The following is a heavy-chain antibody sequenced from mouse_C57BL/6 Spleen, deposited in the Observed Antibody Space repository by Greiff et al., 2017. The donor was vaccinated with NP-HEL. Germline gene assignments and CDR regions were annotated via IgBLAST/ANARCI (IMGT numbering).Heavy chain of an antibody. V-gene: IGHV1-81*01. CDR2: IYPRSGNT. D-gene: IGHD2-3*01. J-gene: IGHJ4*01. Sequence: QGLEWIGEIYPRSGNTYYNEKFKGQATLTADKSSSTAYMELRSLTSEDSAVYFCARIYDGYYDAMDYWGQGTSVTVSS. CDR3: ARIYDGYYDAMDY.